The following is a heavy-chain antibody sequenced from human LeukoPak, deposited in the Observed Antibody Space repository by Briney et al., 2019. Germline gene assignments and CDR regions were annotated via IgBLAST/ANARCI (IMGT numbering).Heavy chain of an antibody. D-gene: IGHD6-6*01. J-gene: IGHJ4*02. V-gene: IGHV4-59*01. CDR3: ARGRGYSSSPDY. CDR1: GGSISSYY. CDR2: IYYSGST. Sequence: SETLSLTCTVSGGSISSYYWSWIRQPPGKGLEWIGYIYYSGSTNYNPSLKSRVTISVDTSKNQFSLKLSSVTAADTAVYYCARGRGYSSSPDYWGQGTLVTVSS.